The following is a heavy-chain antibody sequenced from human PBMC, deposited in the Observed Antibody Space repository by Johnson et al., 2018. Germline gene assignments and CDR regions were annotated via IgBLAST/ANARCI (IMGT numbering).Heavy chain of an antibody. D-gene: IGHD3-10*01. CDR3: ARDPAGVAYYYYYYMDV. CDR2: ISYDGSNK. CDR1: GFTFSSYA. J-gene: IGHJ6*03. Sequence: QVQLVQSGGGVVQXGRSXRLXCAASGFTFSSYAMHWVRQAPGKGLEWVAVISYDGSNKYYADSVKGRFTIARDNSKNTLYLQMNSLRAGDTAVYYCARDPAGVAYYYYYYMDVWGKGTTVTVSS. V-gene: IGHV3-30-3*01.